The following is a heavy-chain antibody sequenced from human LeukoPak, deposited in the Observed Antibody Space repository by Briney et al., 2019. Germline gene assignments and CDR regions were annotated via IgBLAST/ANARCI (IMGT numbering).Heavy chain of an antibody. J-gene: IGHJ4*02. CDR1: EYSFTGYY. Sequence: ASVKVSCKASEYSFTGYYIHGGRQAPGQGLEWMGWISAYNGDTNYAQKLQGRVTMTTDTSTSTAYLELRSLRSDDTAVYYCAREARDYGGKSVDYWGQGTLVTVSS. CDR2: ISAYNGDT. CDR3: AREARDYGGKSVDY. V-gene: IGHV1-18*04. D-gene: IGHD4-23*01.